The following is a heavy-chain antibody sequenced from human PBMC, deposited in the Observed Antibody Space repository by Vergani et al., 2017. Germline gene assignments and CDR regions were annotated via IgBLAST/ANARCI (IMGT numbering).Heavy chain of an antibody. CDR2: INPSGGST. D-gene: IGHD2-2*01. Sequence: QVQLVQSGAEVKKPGASVKVSCKASGYTFTSYYMHWVRQAPGQGLEWMGIINPSGGSTSYAQKFQGRVTMTRDTSTSTVYMELSSLRSEDTAVYYCARRPLGYCCSTSCRGQAFDIWGQGTMVTVSS. CDR3: ARRPLGYCCSTSCRGQAFDI. CDR1: GYTFTSYY. J-gene: IGHJ3*02. V-gene: IGHV1-46*01.